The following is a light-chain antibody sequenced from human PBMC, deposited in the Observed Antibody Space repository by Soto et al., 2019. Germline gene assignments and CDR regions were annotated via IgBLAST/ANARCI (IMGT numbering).Light chain of an antibody. Sequence: DIQLTQSPSTLSASVGDRVTITCRASQTMSSWLAWYQQKPGKAPNLLIYKTSNLESGVPSRFSGSGSGTEFTLTISSLQPDDFATYYCQYYNDYCWTFGQGTKVEIK. CDR2: KTS. J-gene: IGKJ1*01. CDR3: QYYNDYCWT. V-gene: IGKV1-5*03. CDR1: QTMSSW.